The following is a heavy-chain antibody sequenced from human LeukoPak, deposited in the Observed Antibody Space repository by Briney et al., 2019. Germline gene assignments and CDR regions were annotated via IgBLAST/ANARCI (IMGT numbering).Heavy chain of an antibody. J-gene: IGHJ1*01. V-gene: IGHV3-23*01. CDR3: TTTHEVTAILFRTRSAEYFQH. CDR1: GFTLSNFA. CDR2: ISADGRNT. Sequence: GGSLRLSCAASGFTLSNFAMNWVRQAPGKGLQWVSLISADGRNTHYADSVRGRFTISRDDSKNTLYLQMNSLKTEDTAVYYCTTTHEVTAILFRTRSAEYFQHWGQGTLVTVSS. D-gene: IGHD2-21*02.